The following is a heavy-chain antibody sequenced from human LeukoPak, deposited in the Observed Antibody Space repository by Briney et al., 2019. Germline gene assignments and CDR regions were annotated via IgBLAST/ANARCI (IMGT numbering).Heavy chain of an antibody. CDR3: TRGGELMNY. V-gene: IGHV4-61*02. CDR2: IYTSGST. D-gene: IGHD1-26*01. J-gene: IGHJ4*02. CDR1: GGSVSSGNYY. Sequence: SETLSLTCTVSGGSVSSGNYYWTWIRQPAGKGLEWIGRIYTSGSTNYNPSLKSRVTISIDASKNQFSLRLSSVTAADTAVYYCTRGGELMNYWGQGTLVTVSS.